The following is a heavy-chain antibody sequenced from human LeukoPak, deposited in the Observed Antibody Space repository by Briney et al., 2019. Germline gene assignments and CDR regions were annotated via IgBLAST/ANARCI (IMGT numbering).Heavy chain of an antibody. D-gene: IGHD2/OR15-2a*01. V-gene: IGHV3-23*01. CDR2: FGHNGDIT. J-gene: IGHJ4*02. Sequence: ETLFLTCTVSGGSISSSNYYWGWIRQPPGKGLEWVSGFGHNGDITYSDSVKGRFTISRDNSKNTLFLQMNSLRADDTAVYFCAKQAGWGTYFSFLPFDFWGRGTLVTVSS. CDR3: AKQAGWGTYFSFLPFDF. CDR1: GGSISSSNYY.